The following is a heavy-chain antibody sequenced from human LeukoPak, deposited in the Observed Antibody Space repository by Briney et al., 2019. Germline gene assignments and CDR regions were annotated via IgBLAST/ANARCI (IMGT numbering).Heavy chain of an antibody. V-gene: IGHV3-48*03. J-gene: IGHJ6*03. CDR3: AKMGIQLWPYYYYYYMDV. D-gene: IGHD5-18*01. CDR2: ISSSGSTI. Sequence: GGSLRLSCAASGFTFSSYEMNWVRQAPGKGLAWVSHISSSGSTIYYADSVKGRFTISRDNAKNSLYLQMNSLRAEDTAVYYCAKMGIQLWPYYYYYYMDVWGKGTTVTISS. CDR1: GFTFSSYE.